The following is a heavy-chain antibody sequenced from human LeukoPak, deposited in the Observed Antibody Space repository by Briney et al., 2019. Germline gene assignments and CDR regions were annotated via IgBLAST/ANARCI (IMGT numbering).Heavy chain of an antibody. D-gene: IGHD5-18*01. J-gene: IGHJ6*02. Sequence: GGSLRLSCAASGNYWMHWVRQAPGKGLVWVSHINSDGSITSYADSVKGRFTISRDNAKNTLYLQMNSLRAEDTAVYYCARDAVDTANAVWGQGTTVTVSS. CDR2: INSDGSIT. V-gene: IGHV3-74*01. CDR3: ARDAVDTANAV. CDR1: GNYW.